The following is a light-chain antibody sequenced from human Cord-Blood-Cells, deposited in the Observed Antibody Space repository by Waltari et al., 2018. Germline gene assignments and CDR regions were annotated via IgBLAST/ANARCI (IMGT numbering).Light chain of an antibody. J-gene: IGLJ1*01. CDR1: SSDAGGYNY. V-gene: IGLV2-8*01. CDR3: SSYAGSNNYV. Sequence: QSALTQPPSASGSPGQSVTISCTGTSSDAGGYNYLSWYQQHPGKAPKLMIYEVSKRPSGVPDRFSGSKSGNTASLTVSGLQAEDEADYYCSSYAGSNNYVFGTGTKVTVL. CDR2: EVS.